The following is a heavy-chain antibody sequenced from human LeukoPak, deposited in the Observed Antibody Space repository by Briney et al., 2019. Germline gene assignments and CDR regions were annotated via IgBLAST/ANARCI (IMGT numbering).Heavy chain of an antibody. Sequence: SETLSLTCAVYGGSLSGYYWSWIRQPPGKGLEWIGEINHSGSTNYNPSLKSRVTISVDTSKNQFSLKLSSVTAADQAGDYCXXXXXRDYXWGSYRGATGILDYWGQGTLVTVSS. J-gene: IGHJ4*02. CDR2: INHSGST. D-gene: IGHD3-16*02. CDR1: GGSLSGYY. V-gene: IGHV4-34*01. CDR3: XXXXXRDYXWGSYRGATGILDY.